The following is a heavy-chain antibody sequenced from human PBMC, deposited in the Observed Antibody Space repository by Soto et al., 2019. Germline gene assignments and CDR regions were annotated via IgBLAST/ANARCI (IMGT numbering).Heavy chain of an antibody. CDR1: GYTFSCYG. CDR3: ASDVRASSGGPSCIYCDL. J-gene: IGHJ4*02. Sequence: QVQLVQSGAEVKEPGASVRVSCKASGYTFSCYGFSWVRQAPGQGLEWVAWISANSGDTNSAQKFQGRVTSTTDTPASTAYMDLRSLTSDDTAIYYCASDVRASSGGPSCIYCDLWGQGTVVTVSS. V-gene: IGHV1-18*01. CDR2: ISANSGDT. D-gene: IGHD2-2*01.